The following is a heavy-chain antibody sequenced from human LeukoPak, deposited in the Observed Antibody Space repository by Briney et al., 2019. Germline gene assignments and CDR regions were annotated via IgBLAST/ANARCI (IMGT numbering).Heavy chain of an antibody. J-gene: IGHJ3*01. CDR1: GFTVSSNY. CDR2: IYSGGST. Sequence: GGSLRLSCAASGFTVSSNYMSWVRLAPGKGLEWVSVIYSGGSTYYADSVKGRFTISRDNSKNMLYLQMNSLRADDTAVYYCAMKAVPRPRLHDAFDFWGQGTVVSVSS. D-gene: IGHD5-24*01. CDR3: AMKAVPRPRLHDAFDF. V-gene: IGHV3-66*01.